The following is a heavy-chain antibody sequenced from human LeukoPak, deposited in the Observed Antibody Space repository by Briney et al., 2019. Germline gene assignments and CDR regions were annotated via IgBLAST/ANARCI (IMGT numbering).Heavy chain of an antibody. J-gene: IGHJ6*02. V-gene: IGHV3-11*04. Sequence: PGGSLRLSCAASGFTFSDYYMSWIRQAPGKGLEWVSYISSSGSTIYYADSVKGRFTISRDNAKNSLYLQMNSLRAEDTAVYYCARARPSTVTTTRSWYYGMDVWGQGTTVTVSS. CDR3: ARARPSTVTTTRSWYYGMDV. CDR2: ISSSGSTI. D-gene: IGHD4-17*01. CDR1: GFTFSDYY.